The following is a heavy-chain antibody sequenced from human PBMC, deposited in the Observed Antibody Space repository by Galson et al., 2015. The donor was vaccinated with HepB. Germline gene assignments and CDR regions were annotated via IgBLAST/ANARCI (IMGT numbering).Heavy chain of an antibody. D-gene: IGHD1-7*01. Sequence: SLRLSCAASGFTFSDYAMNWVRQPPGKGLEWVSGLSGSGGATNHAESVKDRCIISRDHSRNTVYLQMNNLRVEDTAVYYCARGGDWNYWSHFDFWGQGILVTVSS. CDR2: LSGSGGAT. V-gene: IGHV3-23*01. CDR1: GFTFSDYA. J-gene: IGHJ4*02. CDR3: ARGGDWNYWSHFDF.